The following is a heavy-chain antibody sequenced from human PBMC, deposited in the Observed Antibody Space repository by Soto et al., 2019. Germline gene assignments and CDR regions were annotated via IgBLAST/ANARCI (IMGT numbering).Heavy chain of an antibody. CDR3: ARGPYCTSATCFIHFDS. Sequence: SETLSLTCAVSGASISSGDSYWSWIRQRPGKGLEWIGYIFHTGSTYYNPSLKSRVTISLDSSKNQFSLKLTSATAADTAVYFCARGPYCTSATCFIHFDSWGQGSLVTVSS. V-gene: IGHV4-31*11. CDR1: GASISSGDSY. J-gene: IGHJ4*02. CDR2: IFHTGST. D-gene: IGHD2-2*01.